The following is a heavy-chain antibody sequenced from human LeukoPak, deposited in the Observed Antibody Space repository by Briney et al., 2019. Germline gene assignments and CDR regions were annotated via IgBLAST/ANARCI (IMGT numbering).Heavy chain of an antibody. CDR1: GGSFSGYY. CDR2: INHSGST. Sequence: SETLSLTCAVYGGSFSGYYWSWIRQPPGKGLEWIGEINHSGSTNYNPSLKSRVTISVDTSKNQSSLKLSSVTAADTAVYYCARDSGGYSYGLDYWGQGTLVTVSS. J-gene: IGHJ4*02. D-gene: IGHD5-18*01. CDR3: ARDSGGYSYGLDY. V-gene: IGHV4-34*01.